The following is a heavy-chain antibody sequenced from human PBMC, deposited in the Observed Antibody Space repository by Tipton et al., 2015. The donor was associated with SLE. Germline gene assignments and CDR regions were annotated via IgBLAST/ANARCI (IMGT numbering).Heavy chain of an antibody. CDR1: GGSITSYY. CDR3: ARASNYYDYNYFDP. J-gene: IGHJ5*02. CDR2: MYYSGST. V-gene: IGHV4-59*01. Sequence: TLSLTCTVSGGSITSYYWSWIRQPPGKGLEWIGYMYYSGSTNYNPSLKSRVTISVDTSKNQFSLKLNSVTAADTAVYFCARASNYYDYNYFDPWGQGTLVTVSS. D-gene: IGHD3-22*01.